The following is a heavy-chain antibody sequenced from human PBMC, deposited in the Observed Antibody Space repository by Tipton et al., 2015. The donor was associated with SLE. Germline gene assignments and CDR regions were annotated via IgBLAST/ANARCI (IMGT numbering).Heavy chain of an antibody. CDR3: ARLGEGYCSGGSCHWFDP. CDR2: IYYSGGT. CDR1: GGSLSSGSYY. Sequence: TLSLTCTVSGGSLSSGSYYWGWIRQPPGKGREWIGSIYYSGGTYYNPSLKSRVTISVDTSKNQFSLKLSSVTAADTAVYYCARLGEGYCSGGSCHWFDPWGQGTLVTVSS. D-gene: IGHD2-15*01. V-gene: IGHV4-39*07. J-gene: IGHJ5*02.